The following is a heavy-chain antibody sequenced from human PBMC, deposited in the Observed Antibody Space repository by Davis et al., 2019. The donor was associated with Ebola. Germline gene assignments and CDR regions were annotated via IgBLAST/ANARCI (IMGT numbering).Heavy chain of an antibody. CDR1: GFSFGSYA. CDR2: IRGSGGTT. Sequence: PGGSLRLSCAASGFSFGSYAMSWVRQAPGKGLEWVSAIRGSGGTTYYGDSVKGRFTISRDNSKSTMYLQMSSLRAEDTAVYYCARAEDDYGEYPDALDIWGQGTVVTVSS. CDR3: ARAEDDYGEYPDALDI. J-gene: IGHJ3*02. D-gene: IGHD4-17*01. V-gene: IGHV3-23*01.